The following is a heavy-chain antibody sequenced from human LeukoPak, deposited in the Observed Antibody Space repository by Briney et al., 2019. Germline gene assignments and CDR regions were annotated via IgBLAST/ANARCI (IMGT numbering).Heavy chain of an antibody. CDR1: GFTFSSYG. CDR2: ISYDGNNK. D-gene: IGHD5-12*01. V-gene: IGHV3-30*03. J-gene: IGHJ4*01. Sequence: GGSLRLSCAASGFTFSSYGMHWVRQAPGKGLEWVAVISYDGNNKYYADSVKGRFTISRDNSKNTLYLQMNSLRAEDTAVYYCARDHRYAFDNWGHGTLVTVSS. CDR3: ARDHRYAFDN.